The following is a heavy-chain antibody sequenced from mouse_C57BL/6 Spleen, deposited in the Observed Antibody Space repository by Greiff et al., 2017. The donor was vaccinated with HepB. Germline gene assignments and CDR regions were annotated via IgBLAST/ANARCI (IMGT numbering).Heavy chain of an antibody. CDR1: GYTFTSYG. CDR3: ARSRGSSYDPYFDY. Sequence: QVQLQQSGAELARPGASVKLSCKASGYTFTSYGISWVKQRTGQGLEWIGEIYPRSGNTYYNEKFKGKATLTADKSSSTAYMELRSLTSEDSAVYFCARSRGSSYDPYFDYWGQGTTLTVSS. D-gene: IGHD1-1*01. V-gene: IGHV1-81*01. J-gene: IGHJ2*01. CDR2: IYPRSGNT.